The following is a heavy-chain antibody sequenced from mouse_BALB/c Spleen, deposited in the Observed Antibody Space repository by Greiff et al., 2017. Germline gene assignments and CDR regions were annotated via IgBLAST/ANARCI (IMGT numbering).Heavy chain of an antibody. V-gene: IGHV5-6-3*01. CDR2: INSNGGST. Sequence: EVQLLESGGGLVQPGGSLKLSCAASGFTFSSYGMSWVRQTPDKRLELVATINSNGGSTDYPDSVKGRFTISRDNAKNTLYLQLRRLKSEDTAMYYCAREPDGYNDYYAMDDWGQGTSVTVSS. CDR3: AREPDGYNDYYAMDD. D-gene: IGHD2-3*01. J-gene: IGHJ4*01. CDR1: GFTFSSYG.